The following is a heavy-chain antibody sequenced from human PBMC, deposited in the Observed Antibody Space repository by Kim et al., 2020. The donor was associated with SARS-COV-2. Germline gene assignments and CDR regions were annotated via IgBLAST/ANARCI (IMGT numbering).Heavy chain of an antibody. D-gene: IGHD3-9*01. Sequence: SETLSLTCTVSGGSISSSSYYWGWIRQPPGKGREWIGSIYYSGSTYYNPSLKSRVTISVDTSKNQFSLKLSSVTAADTAVYYCARDPILTGLLTPSNYYYYGMDVWGQGTTVTVSS. CDR1: GGSISSSSYY. CDR2: IYYSGST. J-gene: IGHJ6*02. V-gene: IGHV4-39*01. CDR3: ARDPILTGLLTPSNYYYYGMDV.